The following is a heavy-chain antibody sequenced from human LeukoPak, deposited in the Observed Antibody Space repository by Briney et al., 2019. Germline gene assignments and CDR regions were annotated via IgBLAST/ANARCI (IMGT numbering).Heavy chain of an antibody. Sequence: ASVKVSCKASGYTFTGHYMHWVRQAPGQGLEWMGRINPNSGGTNYAQKFQGRVTMTRDTSISTAYMELSRLRSDDTAVYYCARQDSGSYYRRGETDAFDIWGQGTMVTVSS. J-gene: IGHJ3*02. V-gene: IGHV1-2*06. D-gene: IGHD1-26*01. CDR2: INPNSGGT. CDR3: ARQDSGSYYRRGETDAFDI. CDR1: GYTFTGHY.